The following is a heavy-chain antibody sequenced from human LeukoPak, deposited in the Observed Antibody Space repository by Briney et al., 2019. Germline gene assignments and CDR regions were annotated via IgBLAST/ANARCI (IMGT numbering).Heavy chain of an antibody. CDR3: ARANGHSSGWYGAPGI. J-gene: IGHJ3*02. V-gene: IGHV1-8*03. CDR1: GYTFTSYD. D-gene: IGHD6-19*01. Sequence: ASVKVSCKASGYTFTSYDINWVRQATGQGLEWMGWMNPNSGNTGYAQKFQGRVTITADKSTSTAYMELSSLRSEDTAVYYCARANGHSSGWYGAPGIWGQGTMVTVSS. CDR2: MNPNSGNT.